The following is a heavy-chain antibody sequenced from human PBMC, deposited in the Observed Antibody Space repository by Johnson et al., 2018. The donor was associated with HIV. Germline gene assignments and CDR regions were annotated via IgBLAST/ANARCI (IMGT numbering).Heavy chain of an antibody. J-gene: IGHJ3*02. CDR1: GFTFSSYA. D-gene: IGHD3-16*01. CDR3: VRAGLTYTLDAFDI. CDR2: INNDGSST. Sequence: VQLVESGGGVVQPGRSLRLSCAASGFTFSSYAMHWVRQAPGKGLVWVSRINNDGSSTTYAYSVKGRFTISRDNAKNTLYLQMNSLRADDTAWYYCVRAGLTYTLDAFDIWGQGTLVTVSS. V-gene: IGHV3-74*02.